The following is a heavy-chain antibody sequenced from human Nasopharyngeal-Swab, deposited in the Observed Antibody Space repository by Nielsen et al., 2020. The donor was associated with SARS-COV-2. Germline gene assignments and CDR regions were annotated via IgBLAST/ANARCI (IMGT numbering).Heavy chain of an antibody. V-gene: IGHV3-7*01. CDR3: ARDRGYSYGYDAFDI. D-gene: IGHD5-18*01. CDR1: GFTFSSYW. J-gene: IGHJ3*02. CDR2: INQDGSGK. Sequence: GESLKISCAASGFTFSSYWMSWVRQAPGKGLEWVANINQDGSGKYYVDSVKGRFTISRDNAKNSLYLQMNSLRAEDTAVYYCARDRGYSYGYDAFDIWGQGTMVTVSS.